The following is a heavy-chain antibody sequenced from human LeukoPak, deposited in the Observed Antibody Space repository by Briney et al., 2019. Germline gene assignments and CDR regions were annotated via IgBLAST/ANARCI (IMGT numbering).Heavy chain of an antibody. CDR1: GGSISSSSYY. V-gene: IGHV4-39*07. CDR3: ARLSPPSWFVGARYSPSADY. J-gene: IGHJ4*02. Sequence: PSETVSLTCTVSGGSISSSSYYWGWIRQPPGKGLEWIGRIYYSGSTYNNPPTKSGITITVETAKNQFSLKLSSVTAADTAVYYCARLSPPSWFVGARYSPSADYWGQGTLVTVSS. D-gene: IGHD3-10*01. CDR2: IYYSGST.